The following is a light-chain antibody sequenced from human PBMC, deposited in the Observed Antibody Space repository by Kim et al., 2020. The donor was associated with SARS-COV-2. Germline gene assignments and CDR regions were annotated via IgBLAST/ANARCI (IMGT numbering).Light chain of an antibody. CDR1: HSVSSNY. J-gene: IGKJ1*01. V-gene: IGKV3-20*01. CDR3: QYYDTSPSWT. CDR2: DAA. Sequence: AGERAACSGRAGHSVSSNYLAWYQQKPGQAPRLRIYDAASRAKRIPDRFSGGGSGTDFTLTINRLEPEDFAVYYCQYYDTSPSWTFGQGTKVDIK.